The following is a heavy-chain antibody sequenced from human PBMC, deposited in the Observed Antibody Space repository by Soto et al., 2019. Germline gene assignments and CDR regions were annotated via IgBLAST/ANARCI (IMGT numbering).Heavy chain of an antibody. J-gene: IGHJ5*02. CDR2: IIPTFGTA. CDR1: GGTFSSYA. D-gene: IGHD6-13*01. V-gene: IGHV1-69*05. Sequence: SVKVSCKASGGTFSSYAISWVRQAPGQGLEWMGGIIPTFGTANYAQKLQGRVTMTTDTSTSTAYMELRSLRSDDTAVYYCARSRSIAAAGTRWFDPWGQGTLVTVSS. CDR3: ARSRSIAAAGTRWFDP.